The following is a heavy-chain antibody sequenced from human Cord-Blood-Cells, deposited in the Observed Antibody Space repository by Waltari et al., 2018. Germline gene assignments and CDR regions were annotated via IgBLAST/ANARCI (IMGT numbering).Heavy chain of an antibody. CDR3: ARLGWNTYDSSGYYYFDY. Sequence: QVQLQESGPGLVKPSETLSLTCTVSGGSISRYYWSCIRQPPGKGLEGIGYIYYSGSTNYNPSLKSRVTISVDTSKNQFSLKLSSVTAADTAVYYCARLGWNTYDSSGYYYFDYWGQGTLVTVSS. CDR2: IYYSGST. CDR1: GGSISRYY. J-gene: IGHJ4*02. D-gene: IGHD3-22*01. V-gene: IGHV4-59*08.